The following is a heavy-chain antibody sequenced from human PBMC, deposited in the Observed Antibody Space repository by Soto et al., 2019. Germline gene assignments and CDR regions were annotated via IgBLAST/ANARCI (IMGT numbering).Heavy chain of an antibody. Sequence: QVQLQQWGAGLLKPSETLSLTCAVYGGSFSGYYWSWIRQPPGKGLEWIGEINHSGSTNYNPSLTCRVTRSVHTSNNQFSLKLSSVTAADTAVYYCARGRRYSSGHPRYVDYWGQGTLVTVSS. D-gene: IGHD5-18*01. CDR1: GGSFSGYY. J-gene: IGHJ4*02. CDR3: ARGRRYSSGHPRYVDY. V-gene: IGHV4-34*01. CDR2: INHSGST.